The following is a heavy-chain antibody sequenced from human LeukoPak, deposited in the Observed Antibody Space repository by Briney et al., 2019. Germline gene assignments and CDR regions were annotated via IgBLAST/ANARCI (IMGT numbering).Heavy chain of an antibody. CDR1: GFTFSSYE. V-gene: IGHV3-48*03. Sequence: GGSLRLSCAASGFTFSSYEMNWVRQAPGRGLEWVSYITSSGSLRNYADSVTGRFTISRDNAKNSLFLQMNSLRVEDTAVYYCASIVYSSGWYEWGQGTLVTVSS. CDR2: ITSSGSLR. D-gene: IGHD6-19*01. J-gene: IGHJ4*02. CDR3: ASIVYSSGWYE.